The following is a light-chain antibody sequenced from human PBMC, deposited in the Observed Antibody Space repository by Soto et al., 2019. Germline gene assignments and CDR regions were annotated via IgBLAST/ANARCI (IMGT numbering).Light chain of an antibody. CDR3: SSYTSSNTPYV. CDR1: SSDVGAYHF. J-gene: IGLJ1*01. Sequence: QSALTHHASLTGSPGQSITISYTGSSSDVGAYHFVSWYQHHPGKAPKLILYEVTARPSGVSSRFSGSKSGNTASLTISGLQADDEANYYCSSYTSSNTPYVFGTGTKVTVL. V-gene: IGLV2-14*01. CDR2: EVT.